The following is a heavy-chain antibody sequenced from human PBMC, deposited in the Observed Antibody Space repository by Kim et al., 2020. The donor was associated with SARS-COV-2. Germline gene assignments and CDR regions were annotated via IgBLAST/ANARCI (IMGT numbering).Heavy chain of an antibody. D-gene: IGHD3-22*01. Sequence: GGSLRLSCAASGFTFSSYGMHWVRQAPGKGLEWVAVIWYDGSNKYYADSVKGRFTISRDNSKNTLYLQMNSLRAEDTAVYYCARGGVGYYYDSRPPVMVADYWGQGTLVTVSS. J-gene: IGHJ4*02. CDR1: GFTFSSYG. CDR3: ARGGVGYYYDSRPPVMVADY. CDR2: IWYDGSNK. V-gene: IGHV3-33*01.